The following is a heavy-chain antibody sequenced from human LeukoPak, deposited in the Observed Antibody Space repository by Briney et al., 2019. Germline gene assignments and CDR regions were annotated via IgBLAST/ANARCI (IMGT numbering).Heavy chain of an antibody. CDR2: VYYSGST. CDR3: ARGTAVAGMDHPRDAFDI. CDR1: GGSISSYY. Sequence: SETLSLTCTVSGGSISSYYWSWIRQPPGKRLEWIGYVYYSGSTNYNPSLKSRITISVDTSKNQFFLMLNSVTAADTAVHYCARGTAVAGMDHPRDAFDIWGRGTMVTVSS. V-gene: IGHV4-59*01. D-gene: IGHD6-19*01. J-gene: IGHJ3*02.